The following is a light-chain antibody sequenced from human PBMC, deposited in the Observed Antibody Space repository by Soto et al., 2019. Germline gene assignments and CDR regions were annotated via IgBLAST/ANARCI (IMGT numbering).Light chain of an antibody. CDR3: LQYNNWPYT. J-gene: IGKJ2*01. Sequence: EIVMTQSPVTLSVSPGERGTLSCRASQSVSTKLLWYQQTPGQAPRLLIYGASTRATGIPARFSGGGSGTEFSLTFSSLQSEDFAVYYCLQYNNWPYTFGQGTRVEI. CDR1: QSVSTK. CDR2: GAS. V-gene: IGKV3-15*01.